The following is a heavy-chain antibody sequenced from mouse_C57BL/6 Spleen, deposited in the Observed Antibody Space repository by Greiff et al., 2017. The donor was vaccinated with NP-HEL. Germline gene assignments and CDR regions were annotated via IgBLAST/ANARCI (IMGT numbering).Heavy chain of an antibody. J-gene: IGHJ1*03. Sequence: EVKLVESGGGLVKPGGSLKLSCAASGFTFSDYGMHWVRQAPEKGLEWVAYISSGSSTIYYSDTLKGRFTISRDNAKNTLFLQMTSLRSEDTAMYYCARAEFPPGWYFDVWGTGTTVTVSS. CDR2: ISSGSSTI. V-gene: IGHV5-17*01. CDR3: ARAEFPPGWYFDV. CDR1: GFTFSDYG.